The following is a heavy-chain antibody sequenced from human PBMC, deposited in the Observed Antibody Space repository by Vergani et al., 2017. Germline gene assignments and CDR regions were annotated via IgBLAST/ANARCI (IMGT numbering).Heavy chain of an antibody. CDR1: GFTFSSYS. CDR3: ARGRPPFPGLFDY. CDR2: ISSSSSYI. V-gene: IGHV3-21*01. J-gene: IGHJ4*02. D-gene: IGHD1-1*01. Sequence: VQLVESGGGLVKPGGSLRLSCAASGFTFSSYSMNWVRQAPGQGLEWVSSISSSSSYIYYADSVKGRFTISRDNAKNSMYLQMNSLRAEDTAVYYCARGRPPFPGLFDYWGQGTLVTVSS.